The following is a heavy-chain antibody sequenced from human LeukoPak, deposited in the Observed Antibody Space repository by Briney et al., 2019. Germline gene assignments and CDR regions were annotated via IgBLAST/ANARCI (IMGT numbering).Heavy chain of an antibody. D-gene: IGHD3-3*01. Sequence: SETLSLTCAVSGGSISSGGYSWSWIRQPPGKGLEWIGYIYYSGSTYYNPSLKSRVTISVDTSKNQFSLKLSSVTAADTAVYYCARAHYDFWSGPTIDPWGQGTLVTVSS. J-gene: IGHJ5*02. CDR1: GGSISSGGYS. CDR3: ARAHYDFWSGPTIDP. V-gene: IGHV4-30-4*08. CDR2: IYYSGST.